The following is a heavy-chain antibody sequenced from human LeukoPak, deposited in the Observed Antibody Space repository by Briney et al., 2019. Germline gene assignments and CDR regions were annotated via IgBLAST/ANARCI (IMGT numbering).Heavy chain of an antibody. J-gene: IGHJ3*02. V-gene: IGHV1-69*13. D-gene: IGHD3-9*01. Sequence: GASVKVSCKASGGTFSSYAIRWVRQAPGQGLEWMGGIIPIFGTANYAQKFQGRVTITADESTSTAYMELSSLRSEDTAVYYCARVNPLTGYYTAFDIWGQGTMVTVSS. CDR2: IIPIFGTA. CDR1: GGTFSSYA. CDR3: ARVNPLTGYYTAFDI.